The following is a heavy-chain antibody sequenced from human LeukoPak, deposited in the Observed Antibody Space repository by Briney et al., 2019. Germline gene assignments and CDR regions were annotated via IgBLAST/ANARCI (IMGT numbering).Heavy chain of an antibody. CDR3: ARDTRYSSGWPLDY. V-gene: IGHV3-33*08. Sequence: GGSLRLSCAASGFTFSSHAMSWVRQAPGKGLEWVAVIWYDGSNTYYADSVKGRFTISRDNSQNTLYLQMNSLRAEDTAVYYCARDTRYSSGWPLDYWGQGTLVTVSS. D-gene: IGHD6-19*01. CDR1: GFTFSSHA. CDR2: IWYDGSNT. J-gene: IGHJ4*02.